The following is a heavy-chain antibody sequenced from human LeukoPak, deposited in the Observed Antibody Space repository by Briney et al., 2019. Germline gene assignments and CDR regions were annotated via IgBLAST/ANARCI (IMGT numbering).Heavy chain of an antibody. CDR3: ARASAARKQFDY. D-gene: IGHD2-2*01. Sequence: PGRSLRLSCAASGFTFDDYAMHWVRQAPGKGLEWVSGISWNSGSIGYADSVKGRFTISRDNSKNTLYLQMNSLRAEDTAVYYCARASAARKQFDYWGQGTLVTVSS. CDR2: ISWNSGSI. J-gene: IGHJ4*02. CDR1: GFTFDDYA. V-gene: IGHV3-9*01.